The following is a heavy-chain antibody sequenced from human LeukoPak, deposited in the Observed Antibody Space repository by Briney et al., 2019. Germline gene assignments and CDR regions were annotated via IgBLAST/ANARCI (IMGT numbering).Heavy chain of an antibody. CDR3: ARSRSRYSYGNDY. V-gene: IGHV4-59*08. CDR1: GASISSYF. D-gene: IGHD5-18*01. J-gene: IGHJ4*02. Sequence: SETLSLTCTVSGASISSYFWTWIRQSPGKGLEWIGYISNIGSTNYNPSLKSRVTISVDTSKNQFSLKLSSVTAADTAVYYCARSRSRYSYGNDYWGQGTLVTVSS. CDR2: ISNIGST.